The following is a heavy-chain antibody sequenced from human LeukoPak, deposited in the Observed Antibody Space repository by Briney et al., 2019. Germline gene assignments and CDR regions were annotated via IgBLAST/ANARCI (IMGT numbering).Heavy chain of an antibody. D-gene: IGHD3-22*01. CDR2: IKQDGSEK. J-gene: IGHJ4*02. CDR3: AREPNFYDISGYLAGGY. CDR1: GFTFSSYW. V-gene: IGHV3-7*01. Sequence: PGGSLRLSCAASGFTFSSYWMSWVRQAPGKGLEWVANIKQDGSEKYYVDSVKGRFTISRDNAKNSLCLQMNSLRAEDTAVYYCAREPNFYDISGYLAGGYWGQGTPVTVSS.